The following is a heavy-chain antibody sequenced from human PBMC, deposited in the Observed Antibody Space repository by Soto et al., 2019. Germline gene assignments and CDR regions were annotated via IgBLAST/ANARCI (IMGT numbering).Heavy chain of an antibody. V-gene: IGHV4-30-4*01. CDR1: GGSISSGDYY. J-gene: IGHJ6*02. Sequence: QVQLQESGPGLVKPSQTLSLTCTVSGGSISSGDYYWSWIRQPPGKGLGWIGYIYYSGSTYYNPSLKSLVTISVDTSKNQFYMKLRSVTAADTAVYYCARVVGTIFGVAYYYYYGMDVWGQGTTVTVSS. D-gene: IGHD3-3*01. CDR2: IYYSGST. CDR3: ARVVGTIFGVAYYYYYGMDV.